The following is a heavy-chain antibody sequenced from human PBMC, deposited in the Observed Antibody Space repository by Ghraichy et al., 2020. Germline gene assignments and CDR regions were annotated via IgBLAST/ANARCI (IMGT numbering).Heavy chain of an antibody. D-gene: IGHD6-19*01. V-gene: IGHV4-39*01. CDR1: GGSISSSSYY. CDR2: IYYSGST. Sequence: SETLSLTCTVSGGSISSSSYYWGWIRQPPGKGLEWIGSIYYSGSTYYNPSLKSRVTISVDTSKNQFSLKLSSVTAADTAVYYCARHPPFGSGWYGYFDYWGQGTLVTVSS. J-gene: IGHJ4*02. CDR3: ARHPPFGSGWYGYFDY.